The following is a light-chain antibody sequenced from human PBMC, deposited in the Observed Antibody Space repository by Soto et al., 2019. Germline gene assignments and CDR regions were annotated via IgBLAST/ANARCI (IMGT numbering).Light chain of an antibody. J-gene: IGKJ4*01. CDR3: QQRSQWLN. Sequence: IALTHSPTSLSSYTFYSPTPSCRASQSVSSYLAWYQQKPGQAPRLLIYDASNRATGIPARFSGSGSGTDFTLTISSLEPEDFAVYYCQQRSQWLNFGG. CDR1: QSVSSY. CDR2: DAS. V-gene: IGKV3-11*01.